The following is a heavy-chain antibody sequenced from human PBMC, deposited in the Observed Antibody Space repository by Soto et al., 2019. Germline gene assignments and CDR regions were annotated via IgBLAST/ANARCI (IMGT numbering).Heavy chain of an antibody. J-gene: IGHJ6*02. V-gene: IGHV4-30-4*08. CDR2: IHYSGSI. CDR1: GGSISYEYYH. D-gene: IGHD2-21*02. Sequence: QVQLQQSGPGLVKPSQTLSLTCTVSGGSISYEYYHWTWIRQSPGKGLEWFGYIHYSGSIIYNPSLKSRVTISVDTSKNPFSLQLSSVTAADTAVYFCAREDDGGDRDYYGLDVWGQGTTVTVSS. CDR3: AREDDGGDRDYYGLDV.